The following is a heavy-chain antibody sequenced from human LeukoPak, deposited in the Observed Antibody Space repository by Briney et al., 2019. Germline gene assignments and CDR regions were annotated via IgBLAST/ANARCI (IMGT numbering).Heavy chain of an antibody. CDR2: INSDGSST. CDR3: ARCGSKFDINTYKPPDY. J-gene: IGHJ4*02. CDR1: GFTFSSYS. D-gene: IGHD2/OR15-2a*01. Sequence: QPGGSLRLSCAASGFTFSSYSMNWVRQAPGKGLVWVSRINSDGSSTTYADSVKGRFTISRDNAKNTLYLQMNSLRAEDTAVYYCARCGSKFDINTYKPPDYWGQGTLVTVSS. V-gene: IGHV3-74*01.